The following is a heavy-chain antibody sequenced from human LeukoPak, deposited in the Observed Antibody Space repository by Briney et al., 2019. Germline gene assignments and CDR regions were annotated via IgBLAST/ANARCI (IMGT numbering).Heavy chain of an antibody. Sequence: GGSLRLSCEASGFTFSMYSMAWVRQAPGKGLEWVSVINDRGGYIQDADSVKGRFTISRDNSKNTLYLQMNSLRAEDTAVYYCATLAGYFDWFPRGGWFDPWGQGTLVTVSS. CDR2: INDRGGYI. J-gene: IGHJ5*02. CDR1: GFTFSMYS. CDR3: ATLAGYFDWFPRGGWFDP. D-gene: IGHD3-9*01. V-gene: IGHV3-23*01.